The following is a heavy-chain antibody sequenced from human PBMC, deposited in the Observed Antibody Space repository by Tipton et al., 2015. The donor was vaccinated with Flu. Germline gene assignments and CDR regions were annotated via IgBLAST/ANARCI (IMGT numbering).Heavy chain of an antibody. V-gene: IGHV3-74*01. CDR1: GFTFSSHW. Sequence: GSLRLSCATSGFTFSSHWMNWVRQAPGKGLVWVSRIKFDGSMTNYADSVKGRFTISRDGSKNTLFLQMNSLSAEDTAIYYCARGSSGGYKIDYWGQGTLVTVSS. CDR2: IKFDGSMT. D-gene: IGHD3-10*01. CDR3: ARGSSGGYKIDY. J-gene: IGHJ4*02.